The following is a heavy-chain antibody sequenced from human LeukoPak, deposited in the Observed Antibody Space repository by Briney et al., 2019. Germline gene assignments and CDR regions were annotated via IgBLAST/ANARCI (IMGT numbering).Heavy chain of an antibody. D-gene: IGHD3-10*01. V-gene: IGHV3-23*01. CDR3: ASCITLGVFGFDY. J-gene: IGHJ4*02. CDR1: GFTFSSYA. CDR2: ISGSGGST. Sequence: PGGSLRLSCAASGFTFSSYAMSWVRQAPGKGLEWVSAISGSGGSTYYADSVKGRFTISRDNSKNTLYLQMNSLRAEDTAVYYCASCITLGVFGFDYWGQGTLVTVSS.